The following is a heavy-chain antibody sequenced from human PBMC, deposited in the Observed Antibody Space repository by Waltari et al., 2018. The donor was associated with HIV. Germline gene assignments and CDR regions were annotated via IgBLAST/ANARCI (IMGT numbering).Heavy chain of an antibody. D-gene: IGHD1-26*01. J-gene: IGHJ2*01. Sequence: QLQLQESGPGLVKPSETLSLTCAVSGGSVSSSSYFWGWIRQPPGKGLEWVGRIYYTGRAYYNPSLKSRVTISVDPSKTQFSLKVTSVTAADTAVYYCARHALRVGAAYWNFDLWGRGTLVTVSS. CDR3: ARHALRVGAAYWNFDL. V-gene: IGHV4-39*01. CDR1: GGSVSSSSYF. CDR2: IYYTGRA.